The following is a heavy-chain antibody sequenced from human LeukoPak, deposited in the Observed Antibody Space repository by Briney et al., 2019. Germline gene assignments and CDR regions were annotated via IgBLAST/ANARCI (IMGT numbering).Heavy chain of an antibody. V-gene: IGHV5-51*01. D-gene: IGHD1-1*01. Sequence: GKSLKISCKGSGHSFTSYWIAWVRQMPGKGLEWMGIIYPGDSDTTYSPSFQGQVTISADKSISTAYLQWSSLKASDTAIYYCAGLEYYYYYTDVWGKGTTVTVSS. CDR2: IYPGDSDT. J-gene: IGHJ6*03. CDR1: GHSFTSYW. CDR3: AGLEYYYYYTDV.